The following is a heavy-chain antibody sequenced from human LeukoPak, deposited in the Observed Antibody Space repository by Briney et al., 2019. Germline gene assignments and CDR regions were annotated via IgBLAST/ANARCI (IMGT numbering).Heavy chain of an antibody. CDR1: GGSISSYY. J-gene: IGHJ5*02. CDR3: AREFWAAPSENWFDP. D-gene: IGHD3/OR15-3a*01. V-gene: IGHV4-4*07. Sequence: SETLSLTCTVSGGSISSYYWSWIRQPPGKGLEWIGRIYTSGSTNYNPSLKSRVTMSVDTSTNQFSLKLSSVTAADTAVYYCAREFWAAPSENWFDPWGQGTLVTVSS. CDR2: IYTSGST.